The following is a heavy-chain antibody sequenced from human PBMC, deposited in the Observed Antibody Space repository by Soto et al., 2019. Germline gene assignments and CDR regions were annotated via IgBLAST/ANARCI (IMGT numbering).Heavy chain of an antibody. J-gene: IGHJ6*03. V-gene: IGHV3-23*01. CDR3: AKDLGQWLDLSYYYYYYMDV. Sequence: EVQLLESGGGLVQPGGSLRLSCAASGFTFSSYAMSWVRQAPGKRLEWVSAISGSGGSTYYADSVKGRFTISRDNSKNTLYLQMNSLRAEDTAVYYCAKDLGQWLDLSYYYYYYMDVWGKGTTVTVSS. CDR2: ISGSGGST. CDR1: GFTFSSYA. D-gene: IGHD6-19*01.